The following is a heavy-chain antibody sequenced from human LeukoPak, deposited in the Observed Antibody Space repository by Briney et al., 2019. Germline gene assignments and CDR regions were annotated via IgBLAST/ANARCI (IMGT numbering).Heavy chain of an antibody. CDR3: AKVSGDIVVVPAAMQEYYFDY. CDR1: GFTFSSYS. D-gene: IGHD2-2*01. V-gene: IGHV3-21*01. CDR2: ISSSSSYM. J-gene: IGHJ4*02. Sequence: GGSLRLSCAASGFTFSSYSMNWVRQAPGKGLEWVSSISSSSSYMYYADSVKGRFTISKDNAKNSLYLQMNSLRAEDTAVYYCAKVSGDIVVVPAAMQEYYFDYWGQGTLVTVSS.